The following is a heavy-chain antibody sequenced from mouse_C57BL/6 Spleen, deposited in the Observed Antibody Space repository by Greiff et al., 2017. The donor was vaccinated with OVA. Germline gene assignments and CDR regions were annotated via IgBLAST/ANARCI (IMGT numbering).Heavy chain of an antibody. Sequence: QVQLQQSGPELVKPGASVKISCKASGYAFSSSWMNWVKQRPGKGLEWIGRIYPGDGDTNYNGKFKGKATLTADKSSSTAYMHLSSLTSEDSAVYFCARTGTGTDAMDYWGQGTSVTVSS. V-gene: IGHV1-82*01. D-gene: IGHD4-1*01. CDR3: ARTGTGTDAMDY. J-gene: IGHJ4*01. CDR1: GYAFSSSW. CDR2: IYPGDGDT.